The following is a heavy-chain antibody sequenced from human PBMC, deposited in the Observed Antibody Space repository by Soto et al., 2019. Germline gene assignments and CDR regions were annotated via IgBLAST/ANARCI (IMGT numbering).Heavy chain of an antibody. V-gene: IGHV4-34*01. CDR2: INHSGST. CDR1: GGSFSGYY. CDR3: ARPMGRCFAP. D-gene: IGHD3-10*01. Sequence: SETLSLTRAVYGGSFSGYYWSWIRQPPGKGLGWIGEINHSGSTNYNPSPKSRVTISVDTSKSQFSLKLSCVTAADTAVYYCARPMGRCFAPWGQGTLVTVSS. J-gene: IGHJ5*02.